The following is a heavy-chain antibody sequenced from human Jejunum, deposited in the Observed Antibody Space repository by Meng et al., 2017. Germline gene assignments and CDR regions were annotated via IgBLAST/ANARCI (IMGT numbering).Heavy chain of an antibody. CDR1: GFTFSSYS. Sequence: GGSLRLSCAASGFTFSSYSMNWARQAPGKGLEWVSSISSTSSSIYYADSVKGRFTISRDNARNSLFLQMNSLRAEDTAVYYCAETKSSSWPLWGQGTLVTVSS. J-gene: IGHJ4*02. V-gene: IGHV3-21*01. CDR2: ISSTSSSI. CDR3: AETKSSSWPL. D-gene: IGHD6-13*01.